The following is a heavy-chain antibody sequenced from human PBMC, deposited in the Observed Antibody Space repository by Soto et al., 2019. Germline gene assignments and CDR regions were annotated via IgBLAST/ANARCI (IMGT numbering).Heavy chain of an antibody. CDR3: AAGEASSRNLAPYYLDF. CDR1: GGSMRNYF. D-gene: IGHD6-13*01. J-gene: IGHJ4*02. V-gene: IGHV4-59*01. Sequence: SATLSLTCPVSGGSMRNYFWTWIRQPPGKGLEWIGYIHYSGTTSFFPSYNPSLRSRVTISEDTSKNQFSLKLLSVTTADTAVYFCAAGEASSRNLAPYYLDFWGQGTLVTVSS. CDR2: IHYSGTT.